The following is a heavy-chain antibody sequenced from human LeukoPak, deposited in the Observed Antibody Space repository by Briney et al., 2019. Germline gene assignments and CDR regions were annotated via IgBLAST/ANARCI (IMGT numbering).Heavy chain of an antibody. CDR2: INHSGSA. V-gene: IGHV4-34*01. D-gene: IGHD2-2*02. CDR3: ARSRRIVPAAINRPFDY. Sequence: SETLSLTCAVYGGSFSGYYWSWIRQPPGKGLEWIGEINHSGSANYNPSLKSRVTISVDTSKNQFSLKLSSVTAADTAVYYCARSRRIVPAAINRPFDYWGQGTLVTVSS. J-gene: IGHJ4*02. CDR1: GGSFSGYY.